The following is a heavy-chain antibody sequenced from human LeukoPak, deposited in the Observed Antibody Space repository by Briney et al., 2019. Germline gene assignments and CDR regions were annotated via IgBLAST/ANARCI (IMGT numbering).Heavy chain of an antibody. Sequence: SETLSLTCTVCGGSISSGDYYWSWIRQPPGKGLEWIGYIYYSGSTYYNPSLKSRVTISVDTSKNQFSLKLSSVTAADTAVYYCARGGGAAAGTDWFDPWGQGTLVTVSS. D-gene: IGHD6-13*01. CDR1: GGSISSGDYY. J-gene: IGHJ5*02. CDR3: ARGGGAAAGTDWFDP. V-gene: IGHV4-30-4*01. CDR2: IYYSGST.